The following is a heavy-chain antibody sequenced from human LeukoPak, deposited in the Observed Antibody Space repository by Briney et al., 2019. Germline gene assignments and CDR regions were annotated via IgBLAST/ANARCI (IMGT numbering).Heavy chain of an antibody. Sequence: SETLSLTCTVSGGSISSSSYYWGWIRQPPGKGLEWIGSIYYSGSTYYNPSLKSRVTISVDTSKNQFSLKLSSVTAADTAVYYCARETRSMTPEDYWGQGTLVTVSS. D-gene: IGHD4-11*01. CDR1: GGSISSSSYY. CDR2: IYYSGST. CDR3: ARETRSMTPEDY. V-gene: IGHV4-39*02. J-gene: IGHJ4*02.